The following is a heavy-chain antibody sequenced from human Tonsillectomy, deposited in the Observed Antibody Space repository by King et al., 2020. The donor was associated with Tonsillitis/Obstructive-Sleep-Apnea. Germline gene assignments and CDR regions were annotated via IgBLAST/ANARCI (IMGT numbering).Heavy chain of an antibody. J-gene: IGHJ6*02. CDR2: ISGSGGST. V-gene: IGHV3-23*04. CDR1: GFTFTTYA. CDR3: AKGLSGYDYYYDMDV. D-gene: IGHD5-12*01. Sequence: VQLVESGGGLVQPGGSLRLSCAASGFTFTTYAMSWVRQAPGKGLEWVSAISGSGGSTYYADSVKGRFTISRDNSKNTLYLQMNSLRAEDTAVYYCAKGLSGYDYYYDMDVWGQGTTVTVSS.